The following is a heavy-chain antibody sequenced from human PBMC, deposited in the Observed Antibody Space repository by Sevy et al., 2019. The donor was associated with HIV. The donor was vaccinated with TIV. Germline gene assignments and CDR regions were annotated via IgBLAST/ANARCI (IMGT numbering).Heavy chain of an antibody. CDR1: GGTLSSYA. CDR3: ARGSKSIAARLDYYYYGMDV. Sequence: ASVKVSCKASGGTLSSYAISWVRQAPGQGLEWMGGIIPIFGTANYAQKFQGRVTITADESTSTAYMELSSLRSEDTAVYYCARGSKSIAARLDYYYYGMDVWGQGTTVTVSS. V-gene: IGHV1-69*13. CDR2: IIPIFGTA. J-gene: IGHJ6*02. D-gene: IGHD6-6*01.